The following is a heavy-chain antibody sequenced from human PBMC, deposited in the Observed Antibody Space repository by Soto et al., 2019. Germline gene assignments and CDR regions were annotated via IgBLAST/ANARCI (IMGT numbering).Heavy chain of an antibody. V-gene: IGHV4-30-4*01. CDR1: GGSISSGDYS. D-gene: IGHD3-3*01. CDR2: IYDSGIT. CDR3: ARGVTVFGLVSRFWFDP. J-gene: IGHJ5*02. Sequence: SETLSLTCTVSGGSISSGDYSWSWVRQSPGKGLEWIGHIYDSGITYYNPSLKSRVVISIDTSRNQFSLRLNSLTAADRAVYFCARGVTVFGLVSRFWFDPWGQGTVVTVSS.